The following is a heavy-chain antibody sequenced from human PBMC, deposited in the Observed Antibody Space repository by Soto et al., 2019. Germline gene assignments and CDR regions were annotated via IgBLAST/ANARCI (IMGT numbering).Heavy chain of an antibody. D-gene: IGHD6-19*01. CDR1: GGSISSSSYY. CDR2: IYYSGST. J-gene: IGHJ5*02. Sequence: PSETLSLTCTVSGGSISSSSYYWGWIRQPPGKGLEWIGSIYYSGSTYYNPSLKSRVTISVDTSKNQLSLKLSSVTAADTAVYYCARPMDSSGWYGWFDTWGQGTLVTV. CDR3: ARPMDSSGWYGWFDT. V-gene: IGHV4-39*01.